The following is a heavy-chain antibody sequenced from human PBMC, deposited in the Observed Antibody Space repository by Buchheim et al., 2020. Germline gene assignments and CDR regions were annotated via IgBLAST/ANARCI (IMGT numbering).Heavy chain of an antibody. Sequence: QVQLVESGGGVVQPGRSLRLSCAASGFTFSSYAMHWVHQAPGKGLEWVAVISYDGSNKYYADSVKGRFTIPRDNSKNTQYLQMNSLRAEDTAVYYCARVEDGYNYYYYYYGMDVWGQGTT. CDR3: ARVEDGYNYYYYYYGMDV. D-gene: IGHD5-24*01. CDR2: ISYDGSNK. V-gene: IGHV3-30-3*01. CDR1: GFTFSSYA. J-gene: IGHJ6*02.